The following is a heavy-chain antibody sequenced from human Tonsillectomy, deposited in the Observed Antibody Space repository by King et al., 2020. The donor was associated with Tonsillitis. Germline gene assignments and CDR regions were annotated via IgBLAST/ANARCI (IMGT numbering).Heavy chain of an antibody. D-gene: IGHD5-24*01. CDR2: ISGSGGST. V-gene: IGHV3-23*04. Sequence: VQLVQSGGGLVQPGGSLRLSCAASGFTFSSYAMSWVRQAPGKGLEWVSAISGSGGSTYYADSVKGRFTISRDNSKNTLYLQMNSLRAEDTAVYYCAKGDAGGGDGYIFGIDYWGQGTLVTVSS. CDR1: GFTFSSYA. J-gene: IGHJ4*02. CDR3: AKGDAGGGDGYIFGIDY.